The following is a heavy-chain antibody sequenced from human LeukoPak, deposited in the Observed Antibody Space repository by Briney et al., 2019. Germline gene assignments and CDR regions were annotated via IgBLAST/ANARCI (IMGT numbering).Heavy chain of an antibody. V-gene: IGHV3-74*03. CDR2: VNTDGSST. J-gene: IGHJ4*02. D-gene: IGHD3-10*01. Sequence: GGSLRLSCAASGFIFSREWMHWVRQAPGRGLVWVSRVNTDGSSTVYADSVKGRFTISRDNAKNSLYLQMNSLRAEDTALYYCAKGGYGSGSYLNYWGQGTLVTVSS. CDR1: GFIFSREW. CDR3: AKGGYGSGSYLNY.